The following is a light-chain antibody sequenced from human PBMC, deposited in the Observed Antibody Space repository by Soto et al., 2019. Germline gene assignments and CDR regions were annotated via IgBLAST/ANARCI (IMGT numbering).Light chain of an antibody. CDR1: QSISKW. J-gene: IGKJ4*01. V-gene: IGKV1-5*01. Sequence: DIQMTQSPSTLSASVGDRVTITCRASQSISKWFAWSQQKPGKAPKLLIYDASTLESGVPSRFSGSASGTEFTLTIRSLQPEDFATYCCQQANSFPLTFGGGTKVDIK. CDR3: QQANSFPLT. CDR2: DAS.